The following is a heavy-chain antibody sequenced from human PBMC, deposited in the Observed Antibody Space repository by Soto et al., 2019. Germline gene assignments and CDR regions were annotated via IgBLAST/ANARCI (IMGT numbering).Heavy chain of an antibody. D-gene: IGHD3-3*01. J-gene: IGHJ4*02. CDR2: INPNSGGT. Sequence: ASVKVSCKASGYTFTGYYMHWVRQAPGQGLEWMGWINPNSGGTNYAQKFQGWVTMTRDTSISTAYMELSRLRSDDTAVYYCARSSDYDFWSGYYPFDYWGQGTLVTVSS. V-gene: IGHV1-2*04. CDR3: ARSSDYDFWSGYYPFDY. CDR1: GYTFTGYY.